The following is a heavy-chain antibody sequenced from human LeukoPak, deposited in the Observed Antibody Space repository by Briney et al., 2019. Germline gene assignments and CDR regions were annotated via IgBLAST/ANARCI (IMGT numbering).Heavy chain of an antibody. Sequence: ASVKVSCKASGYTFTSYAMYWVRQAPGQGLERMGWINTNTGNPTYAQGFTGRFVFSLDTSVSTAYLQIGSLKAEDTAVYYCARGITIFGVAQFDSWGQGTLVTVSS. J-gene: IGHJ4*02. CDR3: ARGITIFGVAQFDS. D-gene: IGHD3-3*01. CDR2: INTNTGNP. CDR1: GYTFTSYA. V-gene: IGHV7-4-1*01.